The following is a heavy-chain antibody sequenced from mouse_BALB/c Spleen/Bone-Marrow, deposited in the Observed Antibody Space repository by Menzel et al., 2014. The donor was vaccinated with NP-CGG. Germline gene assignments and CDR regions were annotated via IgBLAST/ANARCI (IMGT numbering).Heavy chain of an antibody. Sequence: EVMLVESGGGLVQPGDSLRLSCATSGFTFSDFYMEWVRQPPGKRLEWIAASRNKAKYYTTEYSASVKGRFIVSRDTSQSVLYLQMNALRAEDTAIYYCARDVGYGNYFVYWGQGTLVTVS. CDR2: SRNKAKYYTT. J-gene: IGHJ3*01. V-gene: IGHV7-1*02. CDR1: GFTFSDFY. CDR3: ARDVGYGNYFVY. D-gene: IGHD2-10*02.